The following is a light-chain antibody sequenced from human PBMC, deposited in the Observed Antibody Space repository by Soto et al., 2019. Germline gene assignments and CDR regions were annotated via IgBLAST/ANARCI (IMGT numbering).Light chain of an antibody. CDR3: QQYGSSPLT. CDR1: QSVSGSS. V-gene: IGKV3-20*01. Sequence: EIVLTQSPGTLSLSPGERATLSCRASQSVSGSSLAWYQQKPGQAPRLLIYGVSSRATGIPDRFSGSGSGTDFTLTISRLEPEDFAVYYCQQYGSSPLTFGGGTKVEIK. CDR2: GVS. J-gene: IGKJ4*01.